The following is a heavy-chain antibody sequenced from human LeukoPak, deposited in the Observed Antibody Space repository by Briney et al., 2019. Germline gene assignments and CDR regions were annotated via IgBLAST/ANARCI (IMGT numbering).Heavy chain of an antibody. J-gene: IGHJ4*02. CDR3: LVTTRSRGFDY. V-gene: IGHV3-7*01. CDR2: IRQDGSVQ. Sequence: GGSLRLSCAASGFTFSSYWMSWVRQAPGKGLEWVANIRQDGSVQNYVDSVKGRFTISRDNPKNSVYLQMSSLRAEDTAVYYCLVTTRSRGFDYWGQGTLVTISS. D-gene: IGHD1/OR15-1a*01. CDR1: GFTFSSYW.